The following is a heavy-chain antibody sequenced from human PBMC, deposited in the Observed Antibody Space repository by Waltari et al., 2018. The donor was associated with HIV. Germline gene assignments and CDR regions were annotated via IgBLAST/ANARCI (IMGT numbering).Heavy chain of an antibody. CDR2: ILYSGST. V-gene: IGHV4-31*03. CDR3: ARGDGDRPRRSVDV. Sequence: QVQLQQSGPGLVKPSQTLSLTCTVSGCSLSSDNYYWNWIRQHPGKGLEWIGYILYSGSTYYNPSLNSRVTISVDTSKNQFSLKLNSVTAADTAVYYCARGDGDRPRRSVDVWGQGTTVTVSS. J-gene: IGHJ6*02. CDR1: GCSLSSDNYY.